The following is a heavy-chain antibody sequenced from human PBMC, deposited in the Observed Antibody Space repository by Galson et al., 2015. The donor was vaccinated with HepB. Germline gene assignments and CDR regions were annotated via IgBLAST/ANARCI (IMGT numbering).Heavy chain of an antibody. CDR3: ARDSRIAVAGTDAFDI. Sequence: CAISGDSVSSNSAAWHWIRQSPSRGLEWLGRTYYRSKWYNDYAVSVKSRITINPDTSKNQFSLQLNSVTPEDTAVYYCARDSRIAVAGTDAFDIWGQGTMVTVSS. V-gene: IGHV6-1*01. CDR2: TYYRSKWYN. CDR1: GDSVSSNSAA. D-gene: IGHD6-19*01. J-gene: IGHJ3*02.